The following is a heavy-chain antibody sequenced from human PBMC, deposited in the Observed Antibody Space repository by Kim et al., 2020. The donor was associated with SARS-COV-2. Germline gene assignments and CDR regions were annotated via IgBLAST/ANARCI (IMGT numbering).Heavy chain of an antibody. CDR3: ARPGSGLKYFDF. Sequence: GGSLRLSCAASGFTFSNYWMTWVRQAPGKGLEWVANIKPDGSEESYVDSVKGRFTISRDNAKNSLGLQMNSLRAEDTAVYYCARPGSGLKYFDFWGQGTLVTVSS. CDR1: GFTFSNYW. CDR2: IKPDGSEE. D-gene: IGHD1-26*01. V-gene: IGHV3-7*03. J-gene: IGHJ4*02.